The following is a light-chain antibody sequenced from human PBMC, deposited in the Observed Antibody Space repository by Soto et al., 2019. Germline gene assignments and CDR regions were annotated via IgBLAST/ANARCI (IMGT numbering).Light chain of an antibody. Sequence: DIQMTQSPSSLSASVGDRVTITCRASQDISDYLAWYQQKPGKVPELLIYAASTLQTGVQSRFSGSGSGTVVTLTINSLQPEDVATYYCQKYNSAPNTFGRGTRLEIK. CDR2: AAS. V-gene: IGKV1-27*01. CDR3: QKYNSAPNT. J-gene: IGKJ2*01. CDR1: QDISDY.